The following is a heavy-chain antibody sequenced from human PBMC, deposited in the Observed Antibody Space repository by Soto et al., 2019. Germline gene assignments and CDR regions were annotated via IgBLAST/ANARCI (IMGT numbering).Heavy chain of an antibody. J-gene: IGHJ4*02. D-gene: IGHD1-1*01. Sequence: QLVQSGPQVKKPGASVRVSCKASGYSFGTYGLSWVRQAPGQGLEWMGWISAYSGSTSYAQNFQDRVTLTTDTTTSTGYLELSSLRSDDTAIYYCASDIVCSNGNSYNDFWGQGTLVTVSS. V-gene: IGHV1-18*01. CDR3: ASDIVCSNGNSYNDF. CDR1: GYSFGTYG. CDR2: ISAYSGST.